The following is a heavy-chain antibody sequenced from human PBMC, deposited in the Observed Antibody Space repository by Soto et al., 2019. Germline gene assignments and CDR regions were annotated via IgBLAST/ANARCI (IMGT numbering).Heavy chain of an antibody. V-gene: IGHV3-13*01. Sequence: GGSLRLSCAASGFTFSTYDMHWVRQATGKGLEWVSAIGTADDTHYSGSVKGRFTISRENAKTALYLQMNSLRAEDTAVYYCARVLGYSYGLTPDGMDVWGQGNTVTVSS. CDR1: GFTFSTYD. J-gene: IGHJ6*02. D-gene: IGHD5-18*01. CDR3: ARVLGYSYGLTPDGMDV. CDR2: IGTADDT.